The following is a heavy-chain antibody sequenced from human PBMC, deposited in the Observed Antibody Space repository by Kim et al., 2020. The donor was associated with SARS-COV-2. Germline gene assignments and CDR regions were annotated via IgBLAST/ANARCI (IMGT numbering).Heavy chain of an antibody. J-gene: IGHJ4*02. D-gene: IGHD5-12*01. CDR3: ARGGYSGYDSRAPLRY. Sequence: SLKSRVTISVDTSKNHFSLKLSSVTAADTAVYYCARGGYSGYDSRAPLRYWGQGTLVTVSS. V-gene: IGHV4-34*01.